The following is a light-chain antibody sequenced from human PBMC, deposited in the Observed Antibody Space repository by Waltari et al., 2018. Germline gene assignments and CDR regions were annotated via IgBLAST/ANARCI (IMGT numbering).Light chain of an antibody. CDR2: WAS. J-gene: IGKJ3*01. CDR1: LSVLHSSNNKNY. V-gene: IGKV4-1*01. Sequence: DIVMTQSPDSLAVSLGERATINCKSSLSVLHSSNNKNYIAWYQQKPGQPPKLLIYWASTRQSGVPDRFSGSGSGTDFTLTISSLQAADVAVYYCHQYYNTPFTFGPGTKVDIK. CDR3: HQYYNTPFT.